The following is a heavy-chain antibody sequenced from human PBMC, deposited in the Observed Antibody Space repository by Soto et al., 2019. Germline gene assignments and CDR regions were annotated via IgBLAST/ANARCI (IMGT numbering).Heavy chain of an antibody. J-gene: IGHJ4*02. V-gene: IGHV3-15*07. CDR1: GFTFNNAW. CDR2: IKSRSDGGTI. CDR3: TTLERPNDH. Sequence: EVQLVESGGGLVKPGESLRLSCAASGFTFNNAWMNWVRQAPGKGLEWVGRIKSRSDGGTIDYAAPVKGRFTISRDDSKNTLYLQMNSLKADDTAVYYCTTLERPNDHWGQGTLVIVSS. D-gene: IGHD1-1*01.